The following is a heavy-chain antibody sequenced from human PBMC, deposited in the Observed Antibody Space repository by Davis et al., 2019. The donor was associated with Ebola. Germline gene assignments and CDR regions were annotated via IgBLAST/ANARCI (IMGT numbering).Heavy chain of an antibody. CDR1: GFTFSSYG. V-gene: IGHV3-33*01. J-gene: IGHJ5*02. D-gene: IGHD2-2*02. CDR3: AREEVVPAAITWFDP. CDR2: IWYDGSNK. Sequence: PGGSLRLSCAASGFTFSSYGMHWVRQAPGKGLEWVAVIWYDGSNKYYADSVKGRFTISRDNSKNTLYLQMNSLRAEDTAVYYCAREEVVPAAITWFDPWGQGTLVTVSS.